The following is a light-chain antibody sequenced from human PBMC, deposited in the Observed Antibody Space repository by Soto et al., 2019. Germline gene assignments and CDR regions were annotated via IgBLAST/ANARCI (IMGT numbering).Light chain of an antibody. CDR1: SSDVGGYNY. CDR3: CSYAGSYTLV. V-gene: IGLV2-11*01. J-gene: IGLJ2*01. Sequence: QSALTQPRSVSGSPGQSVTISCTGTSSDVGGYNYVSWYQQLPGKAPQLIIYDVSKRPSGVPDRFSGSKSGNTASLTISGLQAEDEADYYCCSYAGSYTLVFGGGIQLTVL. CDR2: DVS.